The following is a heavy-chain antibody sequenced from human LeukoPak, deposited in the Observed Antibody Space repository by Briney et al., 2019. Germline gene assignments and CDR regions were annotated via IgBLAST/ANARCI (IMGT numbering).Heavy chain of an antibody. D-gene: IGHD2-2*02. Sequence: GGSLRLSCAASGFTFSNYAMSWVRQAPGKGLEWVSGITGSGGSTYYADSVKGRFTISRDNSENILYLQMNSLRAEDTAIYHCARGGRYCTTTNCYIGKWGQGTLVTVSS. CDR3: ARGGRYCTTTNCYIGK. CDR1: GFTFSNYA. J-gene: IGHJ4*02. V-gene: IGHV3-23*01. CDR2: ITGSGGST.